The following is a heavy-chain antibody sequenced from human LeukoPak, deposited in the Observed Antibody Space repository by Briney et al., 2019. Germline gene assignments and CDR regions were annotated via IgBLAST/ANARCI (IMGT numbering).Heavy chain of an antibody. V-gene: IGHV4-59*08. Sequence: SETLSLTCTVSGGSFGNYYWSWIRQPPGKGLEWIAYIYDSGTTNYNPSLKSRVTISVDTSKNQFSLKLSSVTAADTAVYYCARHVRADDFWSGPTPNWFDPWGQGTLVTVSS. CDR1: GGSFGNYY. CDR3: ARHVRADDFWSGPTPNWFDP. D-gene: IGHD3-3*01. J-gene: IGHJ5*02. CDR2: IYDSGTT.